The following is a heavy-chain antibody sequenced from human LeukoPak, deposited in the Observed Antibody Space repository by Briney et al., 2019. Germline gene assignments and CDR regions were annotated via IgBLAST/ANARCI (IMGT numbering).Heavy chain of an antibody. Sequence: GGSLRLSCEASGFVFGHSWMSWVRQAPGKGLEWVANIKLDGSEINYLDSLTGRLTISRDNANDQLYLQMNGLRPEDTAVDFCVRDLGYSTFDYWGQGTLVTVSS. CDR2: IKLDGSEI. CDR3: VRDLGYSTFDY. J-gene: IGHJ4*02. V-gene: IGHV3-7*03. CDR1: GFVFGHSW. D-gene: IGHD3-22*01.